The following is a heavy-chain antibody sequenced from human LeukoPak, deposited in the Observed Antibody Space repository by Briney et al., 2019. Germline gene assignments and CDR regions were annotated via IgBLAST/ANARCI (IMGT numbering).Heavy chain of an antibody. CDR1: GFIFSSYG. D-gene: IGHD2-15*01. CDR2: ISYDGTKK. V-gene: IGHV3-30*18. CDR3: AKGAGECSGGSCYGVD. J-gene: IGHJ4*02. Sequence: GSLRLSCAASGFIFSSYGIHWVRPAPGKGLEWVAVISYDGTKKYYGDSVKGRFTISRDNSKNTVFLQMNSLRAEDTAVYYCAKGAGECSGGSCYGVDWGQGTLVTVSS.